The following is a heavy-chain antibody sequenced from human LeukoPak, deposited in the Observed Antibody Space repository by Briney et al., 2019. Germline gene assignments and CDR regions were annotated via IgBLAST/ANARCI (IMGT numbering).Heavy chain of an antibody. D-gene: IGHD3-22*01. J-gene: IGHJ4*02. Sequence: QPGGSLRLSRAASGFTFSSYAMSWVRQAPGKGLEWVSAISGSGGSTYYADSVKGRFTISRDNSKNTLYLQMNSLRAEDTAVYYCAKEPYDSSGYEYYFDYWGQGTLVTVSS. CDR3: AKEPYDSSGYEYYFDY. CDR2: ISGSGGST. CDR1: GFTFSSYA. V-gene: IGHV3-23*01.